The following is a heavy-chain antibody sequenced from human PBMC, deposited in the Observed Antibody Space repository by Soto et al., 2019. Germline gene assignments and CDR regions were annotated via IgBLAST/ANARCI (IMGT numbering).Heavy chain of an antibody. CDR3: ARGSSGSSPTFDY. Sequence: PSETLSLTCAVSGGPISSGGYSWSWILQPPGKGLEWIGYIYHIGSTYYSPSLKSRVTISVDRSKNQFSLKLSSVTAADTAVYYCARGSSGSSPTFDYWGQGTLVTVSS. CDR1: GGPISSGGYS. D-gene: IGHD1-26*01. V-gene: IGHV4-30-2*01. J-gene: IGHJ4*02. CDR2: IYHIGST.